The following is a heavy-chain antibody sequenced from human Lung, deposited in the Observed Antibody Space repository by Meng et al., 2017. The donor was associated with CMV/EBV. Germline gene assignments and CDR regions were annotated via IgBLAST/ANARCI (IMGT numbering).Heavy chain of an antibody. J-gene: IGHJ4*01. CDR1: GFTLRSYW. CDR2: IDNDDGRST. D-gene: IGHD1-26*01. V-gene: IGHV3-74*01. Sequence: EVQLVESGGGLIQPGGSLRLSCAVSGFTLRSYWMHWVRQAPGKGLEWVSRIDNDDGRSTSYADSVKGRFTISRDSAKNTLYLQMNSLRVEDTAVYYCARGLQESLGWERGYWGLGTLFTVSS. CDR3: ARGLQESLGWERGY.